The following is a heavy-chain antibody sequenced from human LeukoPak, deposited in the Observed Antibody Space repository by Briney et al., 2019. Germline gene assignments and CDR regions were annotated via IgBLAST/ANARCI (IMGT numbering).Heavy chain of an antibody. V-gene: IGHV3-23*01. J-gene: IGHJ3*02. CDR2: ISGSGGST. CDR3: AKAYYYGSGSYYNDDAFDI. CDR1: GFTFSNYA. Sequence: GESLRLSCAASGFTFSNYAMNWVRQAPGKGLEWVSAISGSGGSTYYADSVKGRFTISRDNSKNTLYLQMNSLRAEDTAVYYCAKAYYYGSGSYYNDDAFDIWGQGTMVTVSS. D-gene: IGHD3-10*01.